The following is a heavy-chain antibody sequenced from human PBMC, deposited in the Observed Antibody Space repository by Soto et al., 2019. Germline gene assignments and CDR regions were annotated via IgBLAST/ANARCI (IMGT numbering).Heavy chain of an antibody. D-gene: IGHD1-26*01. J-gene: IGHJ5*02. Sequence: QVQLQQWGAGLLKPSETLSLTCAVYGGSFSGYYWSWIRQPPGKGLEWIGEINHSGSTNYNPSLKSRVTISVDTSKNQFYLKLSSVTAADTAVYYCARVREPLTGGPWFDPWGQGTLVTVSS. CDR1: GGSFSGYY. CDR2: INHSGST. V-gene: IGHV4-34*01. CDR3: ARVREPLTGGPWFDP.